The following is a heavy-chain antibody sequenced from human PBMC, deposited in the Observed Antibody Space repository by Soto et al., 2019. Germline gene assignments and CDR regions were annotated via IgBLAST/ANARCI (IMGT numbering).Heavy chain of an antibody. J-gene: IGHJ5*02. CDR2: INHSGST. CDR1: GGSVSGYY. CDR3: ARGSPIFGVVIIGWFDP. V-gene: IGHV4-34*01. Sequence: SETLSLTCAVYGGSVSGYYWSWIRQPPGKGLEWIGEINHSGSTNYNPSLKSRVTISVDTSKNQFSLKLSSVTAADTAVYYCARGSPIFGVVIIGWFDPWGQGTLVTVSS. D-gene: IGHD3-3*01.